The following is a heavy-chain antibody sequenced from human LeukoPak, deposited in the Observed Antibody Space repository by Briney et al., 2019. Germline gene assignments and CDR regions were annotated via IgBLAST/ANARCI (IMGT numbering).Heavy chain of an antibody. CDR2: IYHSGST. CDR3: ARVRAYCGGDCLGGIDY. CDR1: GGSISSGGYS. V-gene: IGHV4-30-2*01. Sequence: SQTLSLTCAVPGGSISSGGYSWSWIRQPPGKGLEWIGYIYHSGSTYYNPSLKSRVTISVDRSKNQFSLKLSSVTAADTAVYYCARVRAYCGGDCLGGIDYWGQGTLVTVSS. J-gene: IGHJ4*02. D-gene: IGHD2-21*02.